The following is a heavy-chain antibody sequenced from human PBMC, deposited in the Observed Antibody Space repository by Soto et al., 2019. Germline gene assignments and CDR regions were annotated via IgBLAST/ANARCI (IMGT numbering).Heavy chain of an antibody. J-gene: IGHJ5*02. CDR1: GYTLTSYD. V-gene: IGHV1-8*01. D-gene: IGHD2-2*01. Sequence: QVQLVQSGAEVKKPGASVKVSCKASGYTLTSYDINWVRQATGQGPEWMGWMNPNSGNTGYAQKFQGRVTMTRNTSISTAYMELRSLGSEETAMYYCATVLVPAGRRWCDPWGQGTLVTVSS. CDR3: ATVLVPAGRRWCDP. CDR2: MNPNSGNT.